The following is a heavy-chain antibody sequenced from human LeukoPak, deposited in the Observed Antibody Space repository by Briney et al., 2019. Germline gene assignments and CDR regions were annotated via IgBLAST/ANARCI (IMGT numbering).Heavy chain of an antibody. CDR3: ARDEYSKEPTYRFDH. CDR2: IKEDGSQK. CDR1: GFTFSNYY. J-gene: IGHJ4*02. V-gene: IGHV3-7*01. D-gene: IGHD6-6*01. Sequence: PGGSLRLSCAASGFTFSNYYMSWVRQAPGKGLEWVGHIKEDGSQKYYVDSVKGRFTFSRDNAKNSLYLQMSSLRVEDTAVYYCARDEYSKEPTYRFDHCGRGTLVTVSS.